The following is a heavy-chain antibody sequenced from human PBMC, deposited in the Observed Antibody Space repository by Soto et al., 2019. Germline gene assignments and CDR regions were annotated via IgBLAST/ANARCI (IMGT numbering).Heavy chain of an antibody. CDR1: GFTFSSYA. D-gene: IGHD1-26*01. Sequence: GGSLRLSCAASGFTFSSYAMSWVRQAPGKGLEWVSAISGSGGSTYYADSVKGRFTISRDMSTSTAYMELSSLRSEDTAVYYCAAARVGARGSDPWGQGTLVTVSS. CDR3: AAARVGARGSDP. J-gene: IGHJ5*02. V-gene: IGHV3-23*01. CDR2: ISGSGGST.